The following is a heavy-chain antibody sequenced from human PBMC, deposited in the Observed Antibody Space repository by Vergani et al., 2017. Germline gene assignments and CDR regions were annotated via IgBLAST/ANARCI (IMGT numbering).Heavy chain of an antibody. V-gene: IGHV5-51*03. CDR2: IYPGDSDT. D-gene: IGHD2-2*01. CDR3: ARRYCSSTSCYGSTRWFDP. CDR1: GYSFTSYW. J-gene: IGHJ5*02. Sequence: EVQLVQSGAEVKKPGESLKISCKGSGYSFTSYWIGWVRQMPGKGLEWMGIIYPGDSDTRYSPSFQGKVTISADKSISTAYLQWRSLKASDTAMYYCARRYCSSTSCYGSTRWFDPWGQGTLVTVSS.